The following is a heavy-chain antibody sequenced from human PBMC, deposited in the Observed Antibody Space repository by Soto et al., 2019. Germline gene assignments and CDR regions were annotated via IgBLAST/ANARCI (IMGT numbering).Heavy chain of an antibody. CDR2: ISVYHGNT. D-gene: IGHD2-15*01. CDR1: GYTFGKYG. CDR3: AKDCSGASCGFDI. Sequence: QGQLVQSGTEVKKPGASVKVSCKASGYTFGKYGISWVRQAPGLGLEWVGWISVYHGNTVHAQKFRGRVNMTTDTSTSTAYMELGSLKSDDTAIYYCAKDCSGASCGFDIWGQGHLVTVSS. V-gene: IGHV1-18*01. J-gene: IGHJ4*02.